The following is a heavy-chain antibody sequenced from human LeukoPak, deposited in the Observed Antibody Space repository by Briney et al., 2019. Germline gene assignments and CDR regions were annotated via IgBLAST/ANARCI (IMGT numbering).Heavy chain of an antibody. J-gene: IGHJ4*02. Sequence: SQTLSLTCTVSGGSISSGSYFWSWIRQPAGKGLEWIGRIYTSGSTNYNPSLKSRVTISVDTSKNRFSLKLSSVTAADTAVYYCARDAVSSTSLNSDYWGQGTLVTVSS. CDR1: GGSISSGSYF. CDR2: IYTSGST. V-gene: IGHV4-61*02. CDR3: ARDAVSSTSLNSDY. D-gene: IGHD2-2*01.